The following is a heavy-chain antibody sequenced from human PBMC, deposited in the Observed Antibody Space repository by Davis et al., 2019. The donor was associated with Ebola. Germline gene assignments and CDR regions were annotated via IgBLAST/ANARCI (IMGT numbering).Heavy chain of an antibody. CDR2: ISWNSGSI. V-gene: IGHV3-9*01. D-gene: IGHD3-10*01. Sequence: SLKISCAASGFTFDDYAMHWVRQAPGKGLEWVSGISWNSGSIGYADSVKGRFTISRDNAKNSLYLQMNSLRAEDTALYYCARDPYYYGSGSFDYWGQGTLVTVSS. J-gene: IGHJ4*02. CDR1: GFTFDDYA. CDR3: ARDPYYYGSGSFDY.